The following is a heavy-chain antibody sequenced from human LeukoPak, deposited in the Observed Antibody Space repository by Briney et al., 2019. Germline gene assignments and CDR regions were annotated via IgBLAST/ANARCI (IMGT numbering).Heavy chain of an antibody. CDR1: GFTFSSYS. Sequence: PGGSLRLSCAAPGFTFSSYSMNWVRQAPGKGLEWVSSISSSSSYIYYADSVKGRFAISRDNAKNSLYLQMNSLRAEDTAVYYCARHAYCTNGVCSTDQYYFDYWGQGTLVTVSS. D-gene: IGHD2-8*01. J-gene: IGHJ4*02. CDR2: ISSSSSYI. CDR3: ARHAYCTNGVCSTDQYYFDY. V-gene: IGHV3-21*01.